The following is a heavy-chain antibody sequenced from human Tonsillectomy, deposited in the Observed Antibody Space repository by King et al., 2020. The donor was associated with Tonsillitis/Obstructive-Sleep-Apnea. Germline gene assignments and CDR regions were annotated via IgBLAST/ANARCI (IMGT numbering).Heavy chain of an antibody. V-gene: IGHV3-53*01. D-gene: IGHD4-11*01. CDR1: GFTVSSNY. CDR3: ARGGGSNYGGSFDY. Sequence: VQLVESGGGLIQPGGSLRLSCAASGFTVSSNYMSWVRQAPGKGLEWVSVIYSGGRIYYADSVKGRFTISRDNSKNTLYLPMNSLRAEDTAVYYCARGGGSNYGGSFDYWGQGTLVTVSS. CDR2: IYSGGRI. J-gene: IGHJ4*02.